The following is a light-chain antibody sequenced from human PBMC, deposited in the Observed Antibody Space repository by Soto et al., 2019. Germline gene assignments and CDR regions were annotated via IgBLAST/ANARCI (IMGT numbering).Light chain of an antibody. Sequence: DIQMTQSPSTLSASVGDSVTITCRASQDINRWLAWYQQKPGKAPKILIYNADTLESGVPSRFSGSGYGTEFILTISSLQPDDFATYYCQQFSLYWAFGQGTKV. V-gene: IGKV1-5*01. J-gene: IGKJ1*01. CDR2: NAD. CDR1: QDINRW. CDR3: QQFSLYWA.